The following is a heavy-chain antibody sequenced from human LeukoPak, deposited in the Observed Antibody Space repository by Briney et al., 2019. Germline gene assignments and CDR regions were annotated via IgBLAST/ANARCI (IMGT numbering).Heavy chain of an antibody. CDR2: INPGGGST. Sequence: ASVKVSCKASGYSFTSYYIHWVRQAPGQELESMGIINPGGGSTSYAQKFQDRVTMTRDTSTSTVYMELNSLRSEGTAVYYCAKDLRWDHPGLDPWGQGTLVIVSS. J-gene: IGHJ5*02. D-gene: IGHD4-23*01. CDR1: GYSFTSYY. V-gene: IGHV1-46*01. CDR3: AKDLRWDHPGLDP.